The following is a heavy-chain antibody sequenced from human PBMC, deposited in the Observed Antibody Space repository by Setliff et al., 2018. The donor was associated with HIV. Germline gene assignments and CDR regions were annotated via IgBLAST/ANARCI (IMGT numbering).Heavy chain of an antibody. D-gene: IGHD1-26*01. CDR3: ARGGSGSPFDY. CDR1: GGSISVNNYY. CDR2: VHKSGNS. V-gene: IGHV4-39*01. J-gene: IGHJ4*02. Sequence: SETLSLTCSVSGGSISVNNYYWAWVRQPPGKGLEWIGSVHKSGNSYYKPSLKSRATISVDTSENQFSLKLSSVTAADTAVYYCARGGSGSPFDYWGQGTLVTVSS.